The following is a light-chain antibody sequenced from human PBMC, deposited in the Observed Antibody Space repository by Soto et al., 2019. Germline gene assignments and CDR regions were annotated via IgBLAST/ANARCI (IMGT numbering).Light chain of an antibody. J-gene: IGKJ2*01. CDR2: RAS. V-gene: IGKV3-15*01. CDR3: QQYNTWPPRYT. Sequence: EIVMTQSPATLSVSPGGRATLSCRASQSVSSYLAWYQQRPGQPPRLLSYRASTRATGIPARFSGSGSGTEFSLTISSLQSEDFAVYYCQQYNTWPPRYTFGQGTKLEI. CDR1: QSVSSY.